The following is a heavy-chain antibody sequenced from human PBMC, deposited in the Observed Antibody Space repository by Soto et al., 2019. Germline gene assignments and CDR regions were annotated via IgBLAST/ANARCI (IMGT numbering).Heavy chain of an antibody. CDR2: IVVGSGNT. V-gene: IGHV1-58*01. Sequence: SVKVSCKASGFTFTSSAVQWVRQARGQRLEWIGWIVVGSGNTNYAQKFQERVTITRDMSTSTAYMELSSLRSEDTAVYYCAAAVVVAATRGELWGQGTLVTVSS. J-gene: IGHJ4*02. CDR1: GFTFTSSA. D-gene: IGHD2-15*01. CDR3: AAAVVVAATRGEL.